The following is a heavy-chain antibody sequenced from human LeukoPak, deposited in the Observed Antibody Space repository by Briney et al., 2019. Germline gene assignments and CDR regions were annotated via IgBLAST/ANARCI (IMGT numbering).Heavy chain of an antibody. CDR2: INGNVGSA. V-gene: IGHV3-20*04. D-gene: IGHD3-3*01. Sequence: GGSLRLSCAASGFTFDDYGMSWVRQAAGKGLGWVSGINGNVGSAGYADSVKGRFSISRDNDKHSMYLQINSLSAEDTSLYYCARVPIHKMYYDFWSGHYTSRRAFDIWGQGPMVPVSS. J-gene: IGHJ3*02. CDR1: GFTFDDYG. CDR3: ARVPIHKMYYDFWSGHYTSRRAFDI.